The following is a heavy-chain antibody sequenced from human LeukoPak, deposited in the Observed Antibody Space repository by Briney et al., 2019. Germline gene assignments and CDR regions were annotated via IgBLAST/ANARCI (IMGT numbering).Heavy chain of an antibody. CDR2: IYYSGST. J-gene: IGHJ4*02. Sequence: PSETLSLTCTVSGGSISSYYWSWIQQPPGKGLEWIGYIYYSGSTNYNPSLKSRVTISVDTSKNQFSLKLSSVTAADTAVYYCARAYYGSGSPRLYYFDYRGQGTLVTVSS. V-gene: IGHV4-59*08. D-gene: IGHD3-10*01. CDR1: GGSISSYY. CDR3: ARAYYGSGSPRLYYFDY.